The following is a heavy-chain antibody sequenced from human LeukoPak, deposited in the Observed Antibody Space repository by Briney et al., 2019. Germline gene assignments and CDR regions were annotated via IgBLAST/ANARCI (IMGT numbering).Heavy chain of an antibody. J-gene: IGHJ5*02. CDR1: GFTFSSYW. CDR2: INSDGSST. CDR3: ARDHKEYQLLVGIDP. D-gene: IGHD2-2*01. V-gene: IGHV3-74*01. Sequence: GGSLRLSCAASGFTFSSYWMHWVRQAPGKGLVWVSRINSDGSSTSYADSVKGRFTISRDNAKNTLYLQMNSLRAEDTAVYYCARDHKEYQLLVGIDPWGQGTLVTVSS.